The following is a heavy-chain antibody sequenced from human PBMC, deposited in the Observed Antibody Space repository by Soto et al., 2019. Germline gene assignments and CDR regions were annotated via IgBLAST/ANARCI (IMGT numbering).Heavy chain of an antibody. CDR1: GFTFSSCA. CDR2: INHSGST. Sequence: PGGSLRLSCAASGFTFSSCAMGWVRQAPGKGLEWIGEINHSGSTNYNPSLKSRVTISVDTSKNQFSLKLTSVTAADTAVYYCACIFSGGYSYGFYYYGMDVWGQGTTVTVSS. J-gene: IGHJ6*02. D-gene: IGHD5-18*01. V-gene: IGHV4-34*08. CDR3: ACIFSGGYSYGFYYYGMDV.